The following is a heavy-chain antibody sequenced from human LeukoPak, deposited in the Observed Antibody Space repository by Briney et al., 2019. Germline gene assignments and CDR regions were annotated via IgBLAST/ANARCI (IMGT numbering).Heavy chain of an antibody. D-gene: IGHD5-12*01. Sequence: SETLSLTCAVYGGPFSGYYWSWIRQPPGKGLEWIGEISHSGSTNYNPSLKRRVTISVDTSKNQFSLKLSSVTAADTAVYYCAAQYSGYVRLDYWGQGTLVTVSS. V-gene: IGHV4-34*01. CDR3: AAQYSGYVRLDY. J-gene: IGHJ4*02. CDR2: ISHSGST. CDR1: GGPFSGYY.